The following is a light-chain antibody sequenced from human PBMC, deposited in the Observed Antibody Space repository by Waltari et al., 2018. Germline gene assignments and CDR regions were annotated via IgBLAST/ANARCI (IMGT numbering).Light chain of an antibody. CDR3: QAWHAGTVV. CDR2: QET. CDR1: KLGDRF. Sequence: SYELTQPPSVSVSPGQTASITCSGYKLGDRFASWYQQKPGQSPVVVIYQETKRPSGIPGRFSGPNSENTATLTVGGTQATDEADYYCQAWHAGTVVCGGGTKLAVL. J-gene: IGLJ3*02. V-gene: IGLV3-1*01.